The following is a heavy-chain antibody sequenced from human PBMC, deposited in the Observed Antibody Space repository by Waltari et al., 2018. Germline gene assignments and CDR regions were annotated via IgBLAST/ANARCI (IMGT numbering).Heavy chain of an antibody. J-gene: IGHJ4*02. CDR3: AILLGRGY. D-gene: IGHD3-10*01. Sequence: EVQLLESGGGLVQPGGSLRLSCAASGFTFRPYSLSWVRQAPGKGLEWVSSISGSGDSTYYADSVKGRFTIARDNSKNTLYLQMNSLRAEDTAVYYCAILLGRGYWGQGTLVTVSS. CDR2: ISGSGDST. V-gene: IGHV3-23*01. CDR1: GFTFRPYS.